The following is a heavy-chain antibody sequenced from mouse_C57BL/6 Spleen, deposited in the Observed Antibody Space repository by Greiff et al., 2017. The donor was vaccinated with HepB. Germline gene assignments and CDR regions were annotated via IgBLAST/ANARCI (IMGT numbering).Heavy chain of an antibody. CDR2: ISYDGSN. Sequence: EVQVVESGPGLVKPSQSLSLTCSVTGYSITSGYYWNWIRQFPGNKLEWMGYISYDGSNNYNPSLKNRISITRDTSKNQFFLKLNSVTTEDTATYYCAREEGDWYFDVWGTGTTVTVSS. J-gene: IGHJ1*03. CDR3: AREEGDWYFDV. CDR1: GYSITSGYY. V-gene: IGHV3-6*01.